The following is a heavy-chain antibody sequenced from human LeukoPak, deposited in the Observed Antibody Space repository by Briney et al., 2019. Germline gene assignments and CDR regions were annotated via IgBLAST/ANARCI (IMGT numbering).Heavy chain of an antibody. CDR2: ISSSGGST. CDR1: GFTFSSYA. CDR3: ARQHRYCSGGSCYPRVGWFDP. Sequence: GGSLRLSCAASGFTFSSYAMSWVRRAPGKGLEWVSAISSSGGSTYYADSVKGRFTISRDNSKNSLYLQMNTLRAEDTAVYCCARQHRYCSGGSCYPRVGWFDPWGQGTLVTVSS. D-gene: IGHD2-15*01. J-gene: IGHJ5*02. V-gene: IGHV3-23*01.